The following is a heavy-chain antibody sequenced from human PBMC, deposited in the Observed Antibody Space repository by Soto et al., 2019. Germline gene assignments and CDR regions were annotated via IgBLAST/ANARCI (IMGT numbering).Heavy chain of an antibody. Sequence: GGSLRLSCAASGFTFSSYWMSWVRQAPGKGLEWVANIKQDGSEKYYVDSVKGRFTISRDNAKNSLYLQMNSLRAEDTAVYYCARGSTYYDFWSGYRSYYYGMDVWGQGTTVTVSS. V-gene: IGHV3-7*01. CDR2: IKQDGSEK. CDR3: ARGSTYYDFWSGYRSYYYGMDV. D-gene: IGHD3-3*01. CDR1: GFTFSSYW. J-gene: IGHJ6*02.